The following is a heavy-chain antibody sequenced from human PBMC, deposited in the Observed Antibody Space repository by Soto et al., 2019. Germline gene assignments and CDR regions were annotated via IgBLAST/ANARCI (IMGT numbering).Heavy chain of an antibody. CDR1: GFTFSSYA. Sequence: PGGSLRLSCAASGFTFSSYAMHWVRQAPGKGLEWVAVISYDGSNKYYADSVKGRFTISRDNSKNTLYLQMNSLRAEDTAVYYCARDPKFLPTIFGVVTGNKRKNWFDPWGQGTLVTVSS. CDR3: ARDPKFLPTIFGVVTGNKRKNWFDP. CDR2: ISYDGSNK. V-gene: IGHV3-30-3*01. J-gene: IGHJ5*02. D-gene: IGHD3-3*01.